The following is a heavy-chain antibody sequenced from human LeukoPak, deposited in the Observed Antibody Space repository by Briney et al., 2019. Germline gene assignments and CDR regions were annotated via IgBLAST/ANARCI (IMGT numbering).Heavy chain of an antibody. Sequence: GASVKVSCKASGYTFTSYDINWVRQATGQGLEWMGWMNPNSGNTGYAQKFQGRVTMTRNTSISTAYMELSRLRSDDTAVYYCASGPNGDYSLDYWGQGTLVTVSS. D-gene: IGHD4-17*01. V-gene: IGHV1-8*01. CDR1: GYTFTSYD. CDR2: MNPNSGNT. CDR3: ASGPNGDYSLDY. J-gene: IGHJ4*02.